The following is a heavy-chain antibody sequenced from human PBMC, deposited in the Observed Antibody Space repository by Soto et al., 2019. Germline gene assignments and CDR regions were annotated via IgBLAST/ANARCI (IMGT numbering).Heavy chain of an antibody. Sequence: SVKVSCKASGYTFTSWDVYWVRQAAGQGLEWVGGIIPIFGTANYAQKFQGRVTITADESTSTAYMELSSLRSEDTAVYYCAWGIAARFNWFDPWGQGTLVTVSS. CDR3: AWGIAARFNWFDP. D-gene: IGHD6-6*01. CDR1: GYTFTSWD. J-gene: IGHJ5*02. CDR2: IIPIFGTA. V-gene: IGHV1-69*13.